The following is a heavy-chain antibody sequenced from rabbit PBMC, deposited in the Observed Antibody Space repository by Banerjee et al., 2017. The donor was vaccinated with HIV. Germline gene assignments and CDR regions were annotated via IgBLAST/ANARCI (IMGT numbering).Heavy chain of an antibody. CDR2: IYTGSSGST. D-gene: IGHD1-1*01. CDR3: ARYGISNDYYPYAFDP. V-gene: IGHV1S43*01. Sequence: QEQLVESGGGLVQPEGSLTLTCTASGFSFSSGYDMCWVRQAPGKGLEWIGCIYTGSSGSTYYASWVNGRFTISRSTSLNTVDLKMTSLTAADTATYFCARYGISNDYYPYAFDPRGQGTLVTVS. CDR1: GFSFSSGYD. J-gene: IGHJ2*01.